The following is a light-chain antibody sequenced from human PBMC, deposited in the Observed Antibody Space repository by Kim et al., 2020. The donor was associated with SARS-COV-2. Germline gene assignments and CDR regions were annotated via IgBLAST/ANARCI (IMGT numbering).Light chain of an antibody. CDR1: SSNIGSNT. Sequence: ELTQPPSASGTPGQRVTISCSGSSSNIGSNTVNWYQQLPGTAPKLLVFSNDQRPSGVPDRFSGSKSGTSASLAISGLQSDDESDYYCAAWDDSLNGWVFGGGTKRTVL. CDR2: SND. J-gene: IGLJ3*02. CDR3: AAWDDSLNGWV. V-gene: IGLV1-44*01.